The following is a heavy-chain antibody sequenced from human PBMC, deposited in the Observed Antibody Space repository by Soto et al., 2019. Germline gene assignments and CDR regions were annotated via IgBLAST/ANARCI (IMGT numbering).Heavy chain of an antibody. D-gene: IGHD4-4*01. Sequence: SETLSLTCAVSGGSISSGGYSWSWIRQPPGKGLEWIGYIYQSGSTYYNPSLKSRVTISVDRSRNQYSLKLSSVTAADTAVYFCATQSYSNSGAYYYYAMDVWGQGTTVTVSS. CDR3: ATQSYSNSGAYYYYAMDV. J-gene: IGHJ6*02. CDR2: IYQSGST. V-gene: IGHV4-30-2*01. CDR1: GGSISSGGYS.